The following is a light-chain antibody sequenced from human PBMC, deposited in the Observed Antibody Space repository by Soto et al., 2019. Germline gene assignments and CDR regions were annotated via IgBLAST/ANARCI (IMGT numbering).Light chain of an antibody. Sequence: DIVMTQSPDSLAVSLGERATLNCKSSQSVLYSSNNKNYLAWYQQKPGQPPKLLISWASTRESGVPDRFSGSGSGTDFTLTISSLQAEDVAVYYCQQYYSSPPWTFGQGTKVEIK. J-gene: IGKJ1*01. CDR1: QSVLYSSNNKNY. CDR3: QQYYSSPPWT. V-gene: IGKV4-1*01. CDR2: WAS.